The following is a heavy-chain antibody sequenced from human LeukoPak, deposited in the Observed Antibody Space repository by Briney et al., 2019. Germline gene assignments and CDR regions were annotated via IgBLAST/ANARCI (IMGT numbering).Heavy chain of an antibody. CDR3: ARIAVAGTGYGYYFDY. J-gene: IGHJ4*02. Sequence: GGSLRLSCAASGFTFSSYWMSWVRQAPGKGLEWVANIKQDGSEKYYVDSVKGRFTISRDNAKNSLYLQMNSLRAEDTAVYYCARIAVAGTGYGYYFDYWGQGTLVNVSS. D-gene: IGHD6-19*01. CDR1: GFTFSSYW. V-gene: IGHV3-7*01. CDR2: IKQDGSEK.